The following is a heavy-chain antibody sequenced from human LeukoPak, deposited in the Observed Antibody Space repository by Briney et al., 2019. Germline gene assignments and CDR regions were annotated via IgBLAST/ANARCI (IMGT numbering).Heavy chain of an antibody. D-gene: IGHD3-22*01. Sequence: ASVKVSCKASGYTFTSYAMNWVRQAPGQGLEWMGWINTNTGNPTYAQGFTGRFVFSLDTSVSTAYLQISSLKAEDTAVYYCARGEDSSGYYYGDNWFDPWGQGTLVTVSS. CDR2: INTNTGNP. J-gene: IGHJ5*02. CDR1: GYTFTSYA. CDR3: ARGEDSSGYYYGDNWFDP. V-gene: IGHV7-4-1*02.